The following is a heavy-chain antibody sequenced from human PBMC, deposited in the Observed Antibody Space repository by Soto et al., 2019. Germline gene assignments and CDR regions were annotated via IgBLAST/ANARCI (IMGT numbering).Heavy chain of an antibody. J-gene: IGHJ6*02. V-gene: IGHV3-23*01. CDR3: ARDMSGGTYNYYYGMDV. D-gene: IGHD1-26*01. CDR2: ISGSGSPT. Sequence: EVQLLESGGGLGQPGGSLRLSCAASGFTFSSYAMTWVRQAPGRGLAWVSAISGSGSPTYYADSVKGRFTISRDNSKNTLYLQMNSLRADDTAVYYCARDMSGGTYNYYYGMDVWGQGPTVTVSS. CDR1: GFTFSSYA.